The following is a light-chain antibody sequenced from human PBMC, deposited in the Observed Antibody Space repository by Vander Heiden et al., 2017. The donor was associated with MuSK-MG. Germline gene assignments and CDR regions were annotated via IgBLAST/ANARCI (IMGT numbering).Light chain of an antibody. CDR1: NIGGKS. J-gene: IGLJ2*01. V-gene: IGLV3-21*04. Sequence: SYVLTQPPSVSVAPGTTASIACGGNNIGGKSVHWYQQKPGQAPVLVMFADSGRPSGIPDRFSGSNSGNTATVTINRVEAGDEADYSCQVWYSNSEHPVFGGGTKLTVL. CDR3: QVWYSNSEHPV. CDR2: ADS.